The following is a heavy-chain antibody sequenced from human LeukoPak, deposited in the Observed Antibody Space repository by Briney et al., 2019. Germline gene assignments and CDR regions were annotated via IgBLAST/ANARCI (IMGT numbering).Heavy chain of an antibody. CDR1: GFTFSSYS. Sequence: GGSLRLSCAASGFTFSSYSMNWVRQAPGKGLEWVSSISSSSSYIYYADSVKGRFTISRDNAKNSLYLQMNSLRAEDTAVYYCARGGIVRFLEWEICWGQGTLVTVSS. CDR2: ISSSSSYI. J-gene: IGHJ4*02. CDR3: ARGGIVRFLEWEIC. V-gene: IGHV3-21*01. D-gene: IGHD3-3*01.